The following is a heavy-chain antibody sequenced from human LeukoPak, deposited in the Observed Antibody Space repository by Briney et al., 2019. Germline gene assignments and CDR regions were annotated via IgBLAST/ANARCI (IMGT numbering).Heavy chain of an antibody. Sequence: GGSLRLSCAASGFTFSNFAMNWVRQTPGKGLEWVSGISGSGEDSNHADSVKGWFTISRDNSKNTLYLQMNSLRAEDTAVYYCAKESGYCSGGSCYGIDYWGQGTLVTVSS. D-gene: IGHD2-15*01. CDR2: ISGSGEDS. J-gene: IGHJ4*02. CDR1: GFTFSNFA. CDR3: AKESGYCSGGSCYGIDY. V-gene: IGHV3-23*01.